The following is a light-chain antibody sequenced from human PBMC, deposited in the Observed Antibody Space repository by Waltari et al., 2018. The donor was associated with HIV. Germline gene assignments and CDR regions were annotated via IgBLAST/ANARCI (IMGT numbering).Light chain of an antibody. CDR2: TND. Sequence: QSVLSQAPSASGTPGQSVAISCSGRTSNIGSHAVNWYQQLPGTAPKLLIHTNDQRPSGVPDRFSGSKSGTSASLAISGLQSADESDYYRATWDDSLNGPVFGGGTKLTVL. CDR1: TSNIGSHA. CDR3: ATWDDSLNGPV. J-gene: IGLJ2*01. V-gene: IGLV1-44*01.